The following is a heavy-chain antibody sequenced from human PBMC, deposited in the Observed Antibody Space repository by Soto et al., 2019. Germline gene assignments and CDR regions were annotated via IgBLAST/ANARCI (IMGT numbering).Heavy chain of an antibody. Sequence: QVQLVQSGDEVREPGASVKVSCKASGYSFTSLDINWVRQTTGQGLEWMGWMQPSSGRTGYAQKFKGRVTMTRDTSINTAYMELSSLTSDDTAFYYCARGVTAGVDYWGQGTLVTVSS. CDR2: MQPSSGRT. CDR3: ARGVTAGVDY. D-gene: IGHD1-26*01. J-gene: IGHJ4*02. CDR1: GYSFTSLD. V-gene: IGHV1-8*01.